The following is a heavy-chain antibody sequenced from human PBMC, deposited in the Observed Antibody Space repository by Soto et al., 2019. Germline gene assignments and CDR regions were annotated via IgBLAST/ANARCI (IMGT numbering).Heavy chain of an antibody. J-gene: IGHJ3*01. Sequence: GGSLRLSCTASGFTFSSHGMNWVRQAPGKGLEWVSFLSGSAGITFYADSVKGRFTISRDNSKNTLHLQMNSLRAEDTAVYYCAKDRGIEGSSVRAFDVWGQGTMVTV. D-gene: IGHD1-26*01. V-gene: IGHV3-23*01. CDR1: GFTFSSHG. CDR3: AKDRGIEGSSVRAFDV. CDR2: LSGSAGIT.